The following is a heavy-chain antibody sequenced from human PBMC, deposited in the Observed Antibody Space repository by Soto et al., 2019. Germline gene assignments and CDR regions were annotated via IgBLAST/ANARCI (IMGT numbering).Heavy chain of an antibody. V-gene: IGHV4-39*02. CDR2: MYYDGSI. Sequence: SETLSLTCSVSGASINRSSYYWGLIRQPPGKELEWIGTMYYDGSIYHNPSLKSRVTISVDTPKNHFSLKLTSVTAADTAVYYCAREDESAPEYWGEGTLVTVS. CDR3: AREDESAPEY. D-gene: IGHD3-3*01. CDR1: GASINRSSYY. J-gene: IGHJ4*02.